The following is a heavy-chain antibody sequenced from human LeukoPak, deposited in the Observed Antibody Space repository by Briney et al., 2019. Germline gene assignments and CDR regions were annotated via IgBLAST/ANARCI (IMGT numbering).Heavy chain of an antibody. J-gene: IGHJ4*02. CDR1: GFSFINNA. Sequence: GGSLRLSCAASGFSFINNAMGWVRQAPGKGLEWVSGICASGRCTFYAAPVRGRFTVSRDNSKNSLYLQMNSLRAEDTAVYYCAKYITVPGTQLLGDYWGQGALVTVSS. V-gene: IGHV3-23*01. CDR3: AKYITVPGTQLLGDY. D-gene: IGHD1-1*01. CDR2: ICASGRCT.